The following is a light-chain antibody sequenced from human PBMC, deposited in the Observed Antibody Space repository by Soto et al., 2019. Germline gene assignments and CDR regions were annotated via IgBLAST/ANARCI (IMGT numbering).Light chain of an antibody. CDR2: KAS. V-gene: IGKV1-5*03. J-gene: IGKJ5*01. CDR3: QQYNGLIT. Sequence: DIQMTQSPATVAASLGDRVTITCRASQSISKWLAWYQQKPGKAPKLLIYKASNLKSEVPSRLSGSGSGTEFTLTISSLQPDDFATYYCQQYNGLITFGQGTRLEIK. CDR1: QSISKW.